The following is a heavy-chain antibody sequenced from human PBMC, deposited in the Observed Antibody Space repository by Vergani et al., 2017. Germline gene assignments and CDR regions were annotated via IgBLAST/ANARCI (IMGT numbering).Heavy chain of an antibody. V-gene: IGHV1-69*01. D-gene: IGHD4-17*01. CDR1: GGTFSSYA. Sequence: QVQLVQSGAEVKKPGSSVKVSCKASGGTFSSYAISWVRQAPGQGLEWMGGIIPIFGTANYAQKFQGRVTITADESTRTAYMELSSLRSEDTAVYYCAVSVTTVTTYYFDYWGQGTLVTVSS. J-gene: IGHJ4*02. CDR3: AVSVTTVTTYYFDY. CDR2: IIPIFGTA.